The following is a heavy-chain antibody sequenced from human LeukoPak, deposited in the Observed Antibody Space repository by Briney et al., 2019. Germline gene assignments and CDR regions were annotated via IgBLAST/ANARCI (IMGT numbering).Heavy chain of an antibody. CDR1: GGSFSGYY. V-gene: IGHV4-34*01. Sequence: SETLSLTCAVYGGSFSGYYWSWISQPPGKGLEWIGQINHSGSTNYNPSLKSRVTISVDTSKNQFSLKLSSVTAADTAVYYCARDRTLRYFDWLSHSPLDYWGQGTLVTVSS. CDR3: ARDRTLRYFDWLSHSPLDY. J-gene: IGHJ4*02. CDR2: INHSGST. D-gene: IGHD3-9*01.